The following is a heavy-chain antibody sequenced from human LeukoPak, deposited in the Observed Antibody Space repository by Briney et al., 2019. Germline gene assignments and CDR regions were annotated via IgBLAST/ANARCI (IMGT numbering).Heavy chain of an antibody. Sequence: SETLSLTCTVSGGSISSYYWSWIRQPPGKGLEWIGYIYYSGSPNYDASLKSRVTISVDKSKNQFSLKLSPVTAADTAVYYCAKSYPYYYYGMDVWGQGTTVTVSS. D-gene: IGHD3-16*02. CDR2: IYYSGSP. J-gene: IGHJ6*02. V-gene: IGHV4-59*12. CDR3: AKSYPYYYYGMDV. CDR1: GGSISSYY.